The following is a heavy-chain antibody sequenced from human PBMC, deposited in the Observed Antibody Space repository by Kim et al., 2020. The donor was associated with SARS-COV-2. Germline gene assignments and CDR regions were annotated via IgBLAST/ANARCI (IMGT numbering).Heavy chain of an antibody. Sequence: ADSVKGRVTMSRDNAKNSLYLQMNSLRDEDTAVYYCARDTDGGHPRYYDLWGRGTLVTVSS. CDR3: ARDTDGGHPRYYDL. J-gene: IGHJ2*01. V-gene: IGHV3-48*03. D-gene: IGHD4-17*01.